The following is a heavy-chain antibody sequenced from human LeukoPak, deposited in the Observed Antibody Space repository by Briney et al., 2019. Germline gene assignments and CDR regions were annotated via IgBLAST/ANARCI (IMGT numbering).Heavy chain of an antibody. V-gene: IGHV3-30*02. CDR3: AKQYCSGGSCYSGDYFDY. Sequence: GGSLRLSCAASGFTFSNYGMHWVRQAPGKGLEWVAFIRYDGSNKYYTDSVKGRFTISRDNSKNTLYLQMNSLRAEDTAVYYCAKQYCSGGSCYSGDYFDYWGQGTLVTVSS. CDR1: GFTFSNYG. J-gene: IGHJ4*02. CDR2: IRYDGSNK. D-gene: IGHD2-15*01.